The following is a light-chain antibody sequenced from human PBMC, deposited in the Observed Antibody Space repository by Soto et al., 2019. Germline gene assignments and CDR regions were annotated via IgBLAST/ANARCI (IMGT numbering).Light chain of an antibody. CDR3: MQGTHWPIT. CDR1: QILVHSDGIAY. J-gene: IGKJ5*01. V-gene: IGKV2-30*02. Sequence: DVMMTQCPLSLPGTLRQPSSISCISNQILVHSDGIAYFSWFQQRPGRSPRRLIYKVSNRDSGVPARFSGSGSGTDFALKISRVEAEDVGVYYCMQGTHWPITFGQGTRLEI. CDR2: KVS.